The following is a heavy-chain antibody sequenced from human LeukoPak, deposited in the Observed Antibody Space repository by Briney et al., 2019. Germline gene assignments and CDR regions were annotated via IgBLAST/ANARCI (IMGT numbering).Heavy chain of an antibody. V-gene: IGHV3-23*01. J-gene: IGHJ4*02. CDR2: MSNDGGGT. Sequence: GGSLRLSCAASGFIFNNYGLVWVRQAPGKGLEWVSAMSNDGGGTTYADFVKGRFSVSRDNSKNTLFLQMNSLRAEDTALYYCAKGSSGYFFDLWGQGTLVTVSS. D-gene: IGHD3-22*01. CDR1: GFIFNNYG. CDR3: AKGSSGYFFDL.